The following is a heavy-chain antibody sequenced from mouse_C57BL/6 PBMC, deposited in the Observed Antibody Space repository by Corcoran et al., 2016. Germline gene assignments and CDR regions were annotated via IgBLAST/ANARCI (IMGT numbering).Heavy chain of an antibody. Sequence: EVQLQQSGPELVKPGASVKISCKASGYTFTDYYMNWVKQSHGKSLEWIGDINPNNGGTSYNQKFKGKATLTVDKSSSTADMELRSLTSEDSAVYYCAREKDAMDYWGQGTSVTVSS. J-gene: IGHJ4*01. CDR3: AREKDAMDY. V-gene: IGHV1-26*01. CDR1: GYTFTDYY. CDR2: INPNNGGT.